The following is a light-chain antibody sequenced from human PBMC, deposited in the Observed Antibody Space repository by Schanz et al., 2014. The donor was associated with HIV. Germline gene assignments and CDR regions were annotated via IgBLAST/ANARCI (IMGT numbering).Light chain of an antibody. V-gene: IGKV3-20*01. Sequence: EIVLTQSPGTLSLSPGERGTLSCRASQSISSSLLAWYQQKPGLAPRLLIYGASSRATGIPDRFSGSGFGTDFTLTINRVEPADFAVYYCQQYGSSPPITFGQGTRLEI. CDR1: QSISSSL. J-gene: IGKJ5*01. CDR3: QQYGSSPPIT. CDR2: GAS.